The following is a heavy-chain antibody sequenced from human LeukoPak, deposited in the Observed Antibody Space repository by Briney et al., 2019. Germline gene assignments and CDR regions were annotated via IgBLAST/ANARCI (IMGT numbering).Heavy chain of an antibody. CDR2: IYHSGTT. CDR3: ARDHHYYDSSGYHYYYYYMDV. V-gene: IGHV4-4*02. J-gene: IGHJ6*03. D-gene: IGHD3-22*01. Sequence: KASGTLSLTCTVSGGSISSIDWWTWVPQPPGKGLEWIGQIYHSGTTNYSPSLKSRVTISVDKSKNQFSLKLSSVTAADTAVYYCARDHHYYDSSGYHYYYYYMDVWGKGTTVTISS. CDR1: GGSISSIDW.